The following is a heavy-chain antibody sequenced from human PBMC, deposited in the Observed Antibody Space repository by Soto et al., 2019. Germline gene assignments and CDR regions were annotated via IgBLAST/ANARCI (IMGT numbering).Heavy chain of an antibody. D-gene: IGHD6-19*01. CDR1: EDSVSSNSAA. V-gene: IGHV6-1*01. J-gene: IGHJ6*02. CDR3: ARETAYSSGWNYYYYYGMDV. CDR2: TYYRSKWYN. Sequence: SQTLSLTCAISEDSVSSNSAAWNWIRQSPSRGLEWLGRTYYRSKWYNDYAVSVKSRITINPDTSKNQFSLQLNSVTPEDTAVYYCARETAYSSGWNYYYYYGMDVWGQGTTVTVSS.